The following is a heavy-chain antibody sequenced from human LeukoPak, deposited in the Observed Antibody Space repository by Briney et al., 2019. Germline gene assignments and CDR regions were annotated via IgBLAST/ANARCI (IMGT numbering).Heavy chain of an antibody. Sequence: ASVKVSCKASGYTFTSYHMHWVRQAPGQGLEWMGIINPSGGSTSYAQKFQGRVTITRDMSTSTAYMELSSLRSEDTAVYYCAAVGYGDYRYYFDYWGQGTLVTVSS. CDR1: GYTFTSYH. J-gene: IGHJ4*02. V-gene: IGHV1-46*01. D-gene: IGHD4-17*01. CDR3: AAVGYGDYRYYFDY. CDR2: INPSGGST.